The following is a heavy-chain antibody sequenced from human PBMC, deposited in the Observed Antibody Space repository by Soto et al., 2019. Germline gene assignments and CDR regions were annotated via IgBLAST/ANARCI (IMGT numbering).Heavy chain of an antibody. CDR2: MNPNSGNT. J-gene: IGHJ6*02. V-gene: IGHV1-8*01. CDR3: AREKTSYGMAV. CDR1: GSTFTSYD. Sequence: QVQLVQSGAEVKKPGASVKVSCKASGSTFTSYDINWVRQATGQGLEWMGWMNPNSGNTGYAQKFQGRVTMPRNTSIGTAYMELSSVRSENTAVYYCAREKTSYGMAVWGQGTTVTVSS.